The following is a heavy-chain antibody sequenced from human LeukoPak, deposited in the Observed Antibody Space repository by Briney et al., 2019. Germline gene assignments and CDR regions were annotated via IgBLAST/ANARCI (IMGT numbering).Heavy chain of an antibody. CDR2: IYTGGST. CDR1: GFTVSSNY. D-gene: IGHD2/OR15-2a*01. Sequence: GGSLRLSCAASGFTVSSNYMNWVRQAPGKGLEWVSVIYTGGSTYSADSVKGRFTISRDNSNNTLYLQMNSLRAEDTAVYYCARTQYNRDYFDYWGQGTLVTVSS. CDR3: ARTQYNRDYFDY. J-gene: IGHJ4*02. V-gene: IGHV3-53*01.